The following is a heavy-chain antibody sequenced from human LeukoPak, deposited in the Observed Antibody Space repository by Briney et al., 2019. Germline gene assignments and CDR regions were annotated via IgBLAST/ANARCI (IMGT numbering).Heavy chain of an antibody. CDR1: GGSISSGGYS. Sequence: PSETLSLTCAVSGGSISSGGYSWSWIRQPPGKGLEWIGYIYYSGSTYYNPSLKSRVTISVGTSKNQFSLKLSSVTAADTAVYYCARHRSNYYYIDVWGKGTTVTVSS. V-gene: IGHV4-30-4*07. J-gene: IGHJ6*03. CDR2: IYYSGST. CDR3: ARHRSNYYYIDV.